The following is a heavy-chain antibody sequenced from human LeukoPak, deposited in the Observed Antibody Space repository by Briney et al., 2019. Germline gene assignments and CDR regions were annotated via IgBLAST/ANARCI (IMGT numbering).Heavy chain of an antibody. Sequence: GGSLRLSCAASGFTFSSYSMNWVRQAPGKGLEWVSSISSSSSYIYYADSVKGRFTISRDNAKNSLYLQMNSLRAEDTAVYYCARVPKGGIAYYYYGMDVWGQGTTVTVSS. CDR1: GFTFSSYS. D-gene: IGHD2-21*01. V-gene: IGHV3-21*01. CDR3: ARVPKGGIAYYYYGMDV. J-gene: IGHJ6*02. CDR2: ISSSSSYI.